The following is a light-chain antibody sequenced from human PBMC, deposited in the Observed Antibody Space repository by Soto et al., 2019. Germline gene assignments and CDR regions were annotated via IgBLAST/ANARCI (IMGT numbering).Light chain of an antibody. J-gene: IGKJ1*01. Sequence: DIVMTQSPDSLAVSLGERATIKCKSSQSVFFNSNNKNYLAWYQQKPGQPPKLLIYWASTRESGVPDRFSGSGSGTDFTLTISSLQAEDVAFYYCQQYYNIPPTFGQGTKVEI. CDR2: WAS. CDR1: QSVFFNSNNKNY. V-gene: IGKV4-1*01. CDR3: QQYYNIPPT.